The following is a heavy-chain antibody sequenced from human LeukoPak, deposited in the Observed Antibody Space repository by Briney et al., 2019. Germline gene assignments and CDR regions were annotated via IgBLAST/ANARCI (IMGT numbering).Heavy chain of an antibody. CDR3: AKDGLYCSGGSCYSGNWFDP. CDR1: GFTFSSYA. CDR2: ISGSGGST. Sequence: GGSLRLSCAASGFTFSSYAMSWVRQAPGKGLERVSAISGSGGSTYYADSVKGRFTISRDNSKNTLYLQMNSLRAEDTAVYYCAKDGLYCSGGSCYSGNWFDPWGQGTLVTVS. V-gene: IGHV3-23*01. J-gene: IGHJ5*02. D-gene: IGHD2-15*01.